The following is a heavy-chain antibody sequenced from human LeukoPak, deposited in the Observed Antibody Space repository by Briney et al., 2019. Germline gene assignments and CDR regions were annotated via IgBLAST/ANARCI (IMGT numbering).Heavy chain of an antibody. D-gene: IGHD3-10*01. Sequence: SETLSLTCAVYGGSFIGFHWNWIRQPPGKGLEWIGSVDHSGGTCYNPSLRSRVSISVDTSKNQFSLKLSSVTAADTAVYSCAGFTFFRGVITFDYWGQGTLVTVSS. CDR1: GGSFIGFH. CDR2: VDHSGGT. CDR3: AGFTFFRGVITFDY. V-gene: IGHV4-34*01. J-gene: IGHJ4*02.